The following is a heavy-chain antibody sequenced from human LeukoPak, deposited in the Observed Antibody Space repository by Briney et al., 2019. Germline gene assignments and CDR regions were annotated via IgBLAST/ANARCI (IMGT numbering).Heavy chain of an antibody. V-gene: IGHV5-51*01. CDR3: ARPSIAAAGPGAYFQH. Sequence: GESLKISCKGSGYSCTSYWIGWVRQMPGKGLEWMGIIYPGDSDTRYSPSFQGQVTFSADKSISTAYLQWSSLKASDTAMYYCARPSIAAAGPGAYFQHWGQGTLVTVSS. D-gene: IGHD6-13*01. CDR1: GYSCTSYW. CDR2: IYPGDSDT. J-gene: IGHJ1*01.